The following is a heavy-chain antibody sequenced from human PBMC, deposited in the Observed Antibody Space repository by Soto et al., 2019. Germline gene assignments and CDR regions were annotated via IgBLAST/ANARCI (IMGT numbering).Heavy chain of an antibody. V-gene: IGHV5-51*01. Sequence: GESLKISCKGSGHIFSNYWIGWVRQMPGKGLEWMGIIYPGDSDTRYSPSFQGQVTITVDKSINAAYLQWSRLKASDTAIYYCARQRLWGTSGYYYFENWGQGTLVTVSS. CDR1: GHIFSNYW. J-gene: IGHJ4*02. D-gene: IGHD3-22*01. CDR3: ARQRLWGTSGYYYFEN. CDR2: IYPGDSDT.